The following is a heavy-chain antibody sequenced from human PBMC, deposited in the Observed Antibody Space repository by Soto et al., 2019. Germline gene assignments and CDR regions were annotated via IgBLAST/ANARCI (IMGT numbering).Heavy chain of an antibody. Sequence: QVQLQESGPGLVKPSETLSLTCTVSGGSISSYYWSWIRQPPGKGLEWIGYIYYSGSTNYNPSLKSRVTISVDTSKNQFSLKLSSVSAADTAVYYCARDGEQLDRHLGWFDPWGQGTLVTVSS. D-gene: IGHD6-6*01. V-gene: IGHV4-59*01. CDR1: GGSISSYY. J-gene: IGHJ5*02. CDR2: IYYSGST. CDR3: ARDGEQLDRHLGWFDP.